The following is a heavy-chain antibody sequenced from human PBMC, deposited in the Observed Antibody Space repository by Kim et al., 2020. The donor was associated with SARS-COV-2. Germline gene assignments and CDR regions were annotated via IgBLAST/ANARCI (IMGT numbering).Heavy chain of an antibody. CDR2: IYYSGST. V-gene: IGHV4-59*08. Sequence: SETLSLSCTVSGGSISSYYWSWIRQPPGKGLEWIGYIYYSGSTNYNPSLKSRVTISVDTSKNQFSLKLSSVSAADTAVYYCARHKGYSGYDSGGGFDYWGQGTLVTVSS. D-gene: IGHD5-12*01. J-gene: IGHJ4*02. CDR1: GGSISSYY. CDR3: ARHKGYSGYDSGGGFDY.